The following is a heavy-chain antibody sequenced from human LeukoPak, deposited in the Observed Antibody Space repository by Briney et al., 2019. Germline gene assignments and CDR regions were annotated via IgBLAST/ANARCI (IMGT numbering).Heavy chain of an antibody. CDR1: GFTFSSYS. V-gene: IGHV3-21*01. D-gene: IGHD3-22*01. Sequence: GGSLRLSCAASGFTFSSYSMNWVRQAPGKGLEWVSSISSSSSYIYYADSVKGRFTISRDNAKNSMYLQMNSLRAEDTAVYYCAREPSNYYASSGYDYWGQGTLVTVSS. CDR2: ISSSSSYI. CDR3: AREPSNYYASSGYDY. J-gene: IGHJ4*02.